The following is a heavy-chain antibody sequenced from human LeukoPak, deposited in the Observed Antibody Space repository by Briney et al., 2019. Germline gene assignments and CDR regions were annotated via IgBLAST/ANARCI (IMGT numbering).Heavy chain of an antibody. CDR1: GGSICSNW. J-gene: IGHJ4*02. CDR2: IRYSGRT. Sequence: PSGTLSLTCAVSGGSICSNWWSWVRQPPRKGLEWIGEIRYSGRTNYNPSLKSRVTISVDKSKKQFSLNLYSVTAADTAMYYCARDESDFSKVAYWGQGTLVIVSS. V-gene: IGHV4-4*02. D-gene: IGHD4-11*01. CDR3: ARDESDFSKVAY.